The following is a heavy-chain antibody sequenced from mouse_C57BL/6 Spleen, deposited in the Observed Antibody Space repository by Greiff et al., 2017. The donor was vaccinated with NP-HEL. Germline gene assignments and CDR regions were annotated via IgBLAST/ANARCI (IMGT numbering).Heavy chain of an antibody. D-gene: IGHD3-1*01. Sequence: QVQLQQSGAELVKPGASVKLSCKASGYTFTEYTIHWVKQRSGQGLEWIGWFYPGSGSIKYNEKFKGKATLTADKSSSTAYMELSRLTSEDSAGYLCARHAAQLRCPEYYAMDYGGQGTSVTVSS. J-gene: IGHJ4*01. CDR1: GYTFTEYT. V-gene: IGHV1-62-2*01. CDR2: FYPGSGSI. CDR3: ARHAAQLRCPEYYAMDY.